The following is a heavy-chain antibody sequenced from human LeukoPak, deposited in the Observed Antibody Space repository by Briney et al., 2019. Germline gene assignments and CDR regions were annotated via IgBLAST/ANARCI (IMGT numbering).Heavy chain of an antibody. CDR1: GFTFSSYT. CDR3: ARVRFGGSKYYFDY. J-gene: IGHJ4*02. Sequence: GGSLRLSCAASGFTFSSYTMSWVRQAPGKGLEWVSSISSSSSYIYYADSVKGRFTISRDNAKNSLYLQMNSLRAEDTAVYYCARVRFGGSKYYFDYWGQRTLVTVSS. CDR2: ISSSSSYI. V-gene: IGHV3-21*01. D-gene: IGHD1-26*01.